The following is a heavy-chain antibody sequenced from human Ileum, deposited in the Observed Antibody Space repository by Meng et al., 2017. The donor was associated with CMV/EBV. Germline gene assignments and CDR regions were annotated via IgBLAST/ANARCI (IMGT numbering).Heavy chain of an antibody. Sequence: GQLDQWGPGCWKPSETLSLTCAVYGGSFSGYYWSWIRQPPGKGLEWIGEINHSGSTNYNPSLKSRVTISVDTSKNQFFLKLSSVTAADTAVYYCARGVAGGPFDYWGQGTLVTVSS. CDR1: GGSFSGYY. CDR2: INHSGST. D-gene: IGHD2-15*01. V-gene: IGHV4-34*01. CDR3: ARGVAGGPFDY. J-gene: IGHJ4*02.